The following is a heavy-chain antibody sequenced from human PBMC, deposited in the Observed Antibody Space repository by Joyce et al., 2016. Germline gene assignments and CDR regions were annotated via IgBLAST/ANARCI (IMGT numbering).Heavy chain of an antibody. V-gene: IGHV3-33*01. Sequence: QVQLVQSGGGVVQPGRSLRLSCAASGFTFSSYGMHWVRQAPGKGLEWVALIWYDGSNREYADSVKGLFTISRDNSKNTVYLQMNSLRAEDTAVYYCARDFTRTRTWQPTWGQGALVTVSS. D-gene: IGHD2-2*01. J-gene: IGHJ4*02. CDR1: GFTFSSYG. CDR3: ARDFTRTRTWQPT. CDR2: IWYDGSNR.